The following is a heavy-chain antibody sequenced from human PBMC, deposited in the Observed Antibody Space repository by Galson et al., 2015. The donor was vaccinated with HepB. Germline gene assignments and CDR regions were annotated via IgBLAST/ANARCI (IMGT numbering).Heavy chain of an antibody. CDR1: GFTFSSYS. CDR2: ISSSSTI. D-gene: IGHD3-3*01. CDR3: ARPYYDFWSGYHDAFDI. J-gene: IGHJ3*02. Sequence: SLRLSCAASGFTFSSYSMNWVRQAPGKGLEWVSYISSSSTIYYADSVKGRFTISRDNAKNSLYLQMNSLRDEDTAVYYCARPYYDFWSGYHDAFDIWGQGTMVTVSS. V-gene: IGHV3-48*02.